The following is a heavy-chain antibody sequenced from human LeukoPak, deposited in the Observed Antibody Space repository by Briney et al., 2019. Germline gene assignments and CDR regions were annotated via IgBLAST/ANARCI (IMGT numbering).Heavy chain of an antibody. CDR3: AKDAYSSSWYYFDY. CDR2: ISGSGGST. V-gene: IGHV3-23*01. J-gene: IGHJ4*02. D-gene: IGHD6-13*01. Sequence: GGSLRLSCAASGLTFSSYAMRSVRQAPGKGLEWVSAISGSGGSTYYADSVKGRFTISRDNSKNTLYLQMNSLRAEDTAVYYCAKDAYSSSWYYFDYWGQGTLVTVSS. CDR1: GLTFSSYA.